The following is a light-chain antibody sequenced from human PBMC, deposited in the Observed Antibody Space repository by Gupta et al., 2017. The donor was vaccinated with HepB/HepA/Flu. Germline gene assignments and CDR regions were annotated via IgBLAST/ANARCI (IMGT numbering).Light chain of an antibody. CDR3: QQASINPLS. V-gene: IGKV1-9*01. CDR2: VIS. J-gene: IGKJ4*01. CDR1: QAIRSY. Sequence: DIQLTQFPSFLSASVGDRVIITCRASQAIRSYLAWYQQKPENAPKLLISVISNLQSGAPSRFSGSASGTDFTHTITNLQPEDIATYYCQQASINPLSFGGGTKVEI.